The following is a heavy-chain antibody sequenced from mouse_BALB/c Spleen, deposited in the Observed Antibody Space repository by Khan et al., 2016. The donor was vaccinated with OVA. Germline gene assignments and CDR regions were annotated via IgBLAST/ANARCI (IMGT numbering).Heavy chain of an antibody. J-gene: IGHJ3*01. V-gene: IGHV5-9-3*01. CDR1: GFTFSTFA. CDR3: ARHNYGPFAY. D-gene: IGHD1-1*01. Sequence: EVELVESGGGLVKPGGSLKLSCVASGFTFSTFAMSWVRQTPEKRLEWVATINSGGDYTYYPDSVKGRFTISRDSAKNTMYLQMSRLRSEDLAMYYCARHNYGPFAYWGQGTLVTVSA. CDR2: INSGGDYT.